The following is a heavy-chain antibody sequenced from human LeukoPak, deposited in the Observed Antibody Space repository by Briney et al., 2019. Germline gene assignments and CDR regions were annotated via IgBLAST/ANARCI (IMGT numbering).Heavy chain of an antibody. CDR3: AHGTHCGGDCYSFDY. D-gene: IGHD2-21*02. CDR1: VFSLSTSGVG. V-gene: IGHV2-5*02. CDR2: IYWDDDK. J-gene: IGHJ4*02. Sequence: SGPTLVNPTQTLTLTCTFSVFSLSTSGVGVGWIRHPQGKALEWLALIYWDDDKRYSPSLKSRLTITKDTSKNQVVRTMTNMDPVDTATYYCAHGTHCGGDCYSFDYWGQGTLVTVSS.